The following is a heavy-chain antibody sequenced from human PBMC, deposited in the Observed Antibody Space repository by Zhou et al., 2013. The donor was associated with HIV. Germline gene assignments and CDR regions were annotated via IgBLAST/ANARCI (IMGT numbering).Heavy chain of an antibody. J-gene: IGHJ4*02. CDR2: VIPTSGNA. D-gene: IGHD6-19*01. CDR3: SRGVGAVGDY. Sequence: QVQLVQSGPEVKKPGASVKVSCKASGGTFTSHDINWVRQATGQGLEWMGWVIPTSGNATYAPKFQGRVTITRDTSISTAYLELSSLRSEDTAVYFCSRGVGAVGDYWGQGTLLTVSS. CDR1: GGTFTSHD. V-gene: IGHV1-8*02.